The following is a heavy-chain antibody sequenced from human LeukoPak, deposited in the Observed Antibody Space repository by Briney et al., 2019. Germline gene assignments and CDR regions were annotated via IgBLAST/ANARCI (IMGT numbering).Heavy chain of an antibody. V-gene: IGHV3-66*04. CDR1: GFTVSSNY. CDR2: IYSGGST. CDR3: ARLWFGNYLDY. D-gene: IGHD3-10*01. J-gene: IGHJ4*02. Sequence: GGSLRLSCAASGFTVSSNYMSWVRQGPGKGLECVSVIYSGGSTYYADSVKGTFTISRDNSKNTLYLQMNSLRAEDTAVYYCARLWFGNYLDYWGQGTLVTVSS.